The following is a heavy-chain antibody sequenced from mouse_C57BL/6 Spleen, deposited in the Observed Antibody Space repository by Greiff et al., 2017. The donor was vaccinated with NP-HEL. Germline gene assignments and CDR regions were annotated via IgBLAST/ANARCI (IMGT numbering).Heavy chain of an antibody. CDR2: ISYDGSN. CDR1: GYSITSGYY. V-gene: IGHV3-6*01. Sequence: EVQLLESGPGLVKPSQSLSLTCSVTGYSITSGYYWNWIRQFPGNKLEWMGYISYDGSNNYNPSLKNRISITRDTSKNQFFLKLNSVTTEDTATYYCARGDGYWFAYWGQGTLVTVSA. CDR3: ARGDGYWFAY. J-gene: IGHJ3*01. D-gene: IGHD2-3*01.